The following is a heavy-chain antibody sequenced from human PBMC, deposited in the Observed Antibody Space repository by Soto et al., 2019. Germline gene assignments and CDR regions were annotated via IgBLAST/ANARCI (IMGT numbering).Heavy chain of an antibody. J-gene: IGHJ2*01. CDR3: ASPKVAVDATRDRYGDF. V-gene: IGHV3-72*01. CDR1: GFTFSDRF. D-gene: IGHD4-17*01. Sequence: EVQLVESGGGLVQPGGSLRLSCAASGFTFSDRFMDWVRQAPGKGLEWIGRAKSRARGLATQYADSVKGRFTVSRDETSSSFYLQMNTLNAGDTAVYYCASPKVAVDATRDRYGDFWRRGTLVTVSP. CDR2: AKSRARGLAT.